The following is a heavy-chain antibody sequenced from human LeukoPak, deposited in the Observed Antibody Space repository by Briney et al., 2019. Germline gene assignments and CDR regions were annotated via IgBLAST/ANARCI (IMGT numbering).Heavy chain of an antibody. J-gene: IGHJ4*02. CDR1: GGSISSGGYS. V-gene: IGHV4-30-2*01. CDR3: ARDRGAYYYGSGSYYFDY. CDR2: IYHSGST. Sequence: SETLSLTCAVSGGSISSGGYSWSWIRQPPGKGLEWIGYIYHSGSTYYNPSLKSRVTISVDTSKNQFSLKLSSVTAADTAVYYCARDRGAYYYGSGSYYFDYWGQGTLVTVSS. D-gene: IGHD3-10*01.